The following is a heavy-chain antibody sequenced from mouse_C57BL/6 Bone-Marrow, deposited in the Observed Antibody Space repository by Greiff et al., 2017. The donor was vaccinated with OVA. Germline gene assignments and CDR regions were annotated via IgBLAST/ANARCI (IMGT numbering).Heavy chain of an antibody. V-gene: IGHV5-2*01. CDR1: EYEFPSHD. CDR2: INSDGGST. J-gene: IGHJ2*01. CDR3: ARSPFNWDPYYFDY. Sequence: EVQGVESGGGLVQPGESLKLSCESNEYEFPSHDMSWVRTTPEQRLELVAAINSDGGSTYYPDTMERRFIISRDNTKKTLYLQMSRLRSEDTALYYCARSPFNWDPYYFDYWGQGTTLTVSS. D-gene: IGHD4-1*02.